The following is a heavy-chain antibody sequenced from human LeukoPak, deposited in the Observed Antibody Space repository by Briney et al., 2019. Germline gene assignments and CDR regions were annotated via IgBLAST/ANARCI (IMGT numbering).Heavy chain of an antibody. D-gene: IGHD3-22*01. V-gene: IGHV1-18*01. CDR1: DYTFTSYG. Sequence: ASVKVSCKASDYTFTSYGFSWVRQAPGQGLEWMGWISAYNGNINYAQKFQGRVTLTTDTSTSTAYMELRSLKSDDTAVYYCASLKNYYDSSGYLVTDAFDIWGQGTMVTVSS. J-gene: IGHJ3*02. CDR2: ISAYNGNI. CDR3: ASLKNYYDSSGYLVTDAFDI.